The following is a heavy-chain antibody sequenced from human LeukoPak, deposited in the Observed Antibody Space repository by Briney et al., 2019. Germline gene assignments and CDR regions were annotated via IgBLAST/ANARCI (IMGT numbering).Heavy chain of an antibody. CDR3: AKDIAGDY. CDR2: ISGSGGST. J-gene: IGHJ4*02. D-gene: IGHD3-16*02. CDR1: GFTFSSYT. V-gene: IGHV3-23*01. Sequence: GGSLRLSRAVSGFTFSSYTMSWVRQAPGKGLEWVSAISGSGGSTYYADSVKGRSTISRDNSKDTLYLQMNSLRAEDTAVYYCAKDIAGDYWGQGTLVTVSS.